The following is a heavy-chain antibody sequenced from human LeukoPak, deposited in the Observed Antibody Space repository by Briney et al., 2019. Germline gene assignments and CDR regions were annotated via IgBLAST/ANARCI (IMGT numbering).Heavy chain of an antibody. J-gene: IGHJ6*02. CDR2: IIPILGIA. D-gene: IGHD2/OR15-2a*01. CDR1: GGTFSSYA. V-gene: IGHV1-69*04. CDR3: ARDFYGARNTPYYYDYGMDV. Sequence: EASVKVSCKASGGTFSSYAISWVRQAPGQGLEWMGRIIPILGIANYAQKFQGRVTITADKSTSTAYMELSSLRSEDTAVYYCARDFYGARNTPYYYDYGMDVWGQGTTVTVSS.